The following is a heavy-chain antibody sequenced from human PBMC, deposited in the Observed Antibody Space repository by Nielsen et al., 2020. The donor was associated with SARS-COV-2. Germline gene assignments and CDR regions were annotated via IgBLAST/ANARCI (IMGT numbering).Heavy chain of an antibody. D-gene: IGHD3-10*01. J-gene: IGHJ5*02. CDR1: GGSIGSGGYY. Sequence: SETLSLTCTVSGGSIGSGGYYWTWIRQHPGKGLEWIGYIYYSGSTYYNPSLKSRVTISVDTSKNQFSLKLSSVTAADTAVYYCAREGTTMVRGVNNNWFDPWGQGTLVTVSS. CDR3: AREGTTMVRGVNNNWFDP. V-gene: IGHV4-31*03. CDR2: IYYSGST.